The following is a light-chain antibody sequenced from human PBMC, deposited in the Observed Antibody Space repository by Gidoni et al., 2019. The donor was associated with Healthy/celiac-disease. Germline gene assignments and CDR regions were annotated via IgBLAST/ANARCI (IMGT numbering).Light chain of an antibody. V-gene: IGLV3-1*01. CDR2: KDR. Sequence: SYELAQPPAESVSPGQAASITCSGDKLGDKYACWYQQKPGQSPVLDSYKDRKRHSGIPGRCSVSNAGRTATLTSSVTQAMDEADYYWQAWDSSTVVFGGGTKLTVL. CDR1: KLGDKY. CDR3: QAWDSSTVV. J-gene: IGLJ2*01.